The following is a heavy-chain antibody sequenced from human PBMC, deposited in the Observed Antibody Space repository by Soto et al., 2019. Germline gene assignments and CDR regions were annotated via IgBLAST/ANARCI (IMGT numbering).Heavy chain of an antibody. V-gene: IGHV1-69*13. CDR2: IIPIFGTA. Sequence: SVKVSCKASGGTFSSYAISWVRQAPGQGLEWMGGIIPIFGTANYAQKFQGRVTITADESTSTAYMELSSLRSEDTAVYYCARSALDDDGYHYLDSWGQGTLVTVSS. CDR3: ARSALDDDGYHYLDS. CDR1: GGTFSSYA. J-gene: IGHJ5*01. D-gene: IGHD5-18*01.